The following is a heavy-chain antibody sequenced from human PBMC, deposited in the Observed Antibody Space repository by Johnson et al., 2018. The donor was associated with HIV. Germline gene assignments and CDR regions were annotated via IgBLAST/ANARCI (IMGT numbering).Heavy chain of an antibody. CDR2: IRYDGSNK. D-gene: IGHD3-10*01. CDR1: GFTFSSYG. CDR3: AKDLVERSGISDDAFDI. V-gene: IGHV3-30*02. Sequence: QVQLVESGGGVVQPGRSLRLSCAASGFTFSSYGMHWVRQAPGKGLEWVAFIRYDGSNKYYADSVKGRFTISRDNSKNTLYLQLNSLRVDDTSLYYCAKDLVERSGISDDAFDIWDQGTMVTVSS. J-gene: IGHJ3*02.